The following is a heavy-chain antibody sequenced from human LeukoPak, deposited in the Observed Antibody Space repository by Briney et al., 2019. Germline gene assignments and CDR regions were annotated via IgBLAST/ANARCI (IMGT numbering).Heavy chain of an antibody. D-gene: IGHD2-8*02. CDR3: ATYRQVLLPFES. CDR2: IYSDNT. Sequence: GGPLRLSCTVSGFTVSSNSMSWVRQAPGKGLEWVSFIYSDNTHYSDSVKGRFTISRDNSKNTLYLQMNSLRAEDTAVYYCATYRQVLLPFESWGQGTLVTVSS. V-gene: IGHV3-53*01. J-gene: IGHJ4*02. CDR1: GFTVSSNS.